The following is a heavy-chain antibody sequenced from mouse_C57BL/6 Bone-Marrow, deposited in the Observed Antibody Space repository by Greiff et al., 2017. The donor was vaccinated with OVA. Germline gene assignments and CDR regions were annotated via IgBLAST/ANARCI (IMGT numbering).Heavy chain of an antibody. CDR1: GFSLTSYG. CDR2: IWSDGST. J-gene: IGHJ1*03. V-gene: IGHV2-6-1*01. Sequence: QVQLKESGPGLVAPSQSLSITCTVSGFSLTSYGVHWVRQPPGKGLEWLVVIWSDGSTTYNSALKSRLCISKDNSKSTVVLKMNSLQTDDTAMYYGARQLRGDWYFDVWGTGTTVTVSS. CDR3: ARQLRGDWYFDV.